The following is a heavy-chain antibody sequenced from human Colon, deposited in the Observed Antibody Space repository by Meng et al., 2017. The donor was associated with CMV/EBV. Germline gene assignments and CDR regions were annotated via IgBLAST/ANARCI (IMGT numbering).Heavy chain of an antibody. CDR1: GYNFIGHY. CDR2: INPRSGDT. V-gene: IGHV1-2*02. Sequence: ASVKVSCKASGYNFIGHYIYWVRQAPGQGLEWMGGINPRSGDTNYAEKFQGRVTVTRDSSISTAYMEVRRLTSDDAAVYYCARVGAAVGAYWGQGTRVTVSS. D-gene: IGHD6-13*01. CDR3: ARVGAAVGAY. J-gene: IGHJ4*02.